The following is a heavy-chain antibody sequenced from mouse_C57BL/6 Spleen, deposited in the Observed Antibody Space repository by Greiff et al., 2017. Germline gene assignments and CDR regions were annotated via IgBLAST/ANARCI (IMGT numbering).Heavy chain of an antibody. CDR1: GYSITSGYD. V-gene: IGHV3-1*01. J-gene: IGHJ1*03. CDR3: ARDRRDYDGYWYFDV. CDR2: ISYSGST. D-gene: IGHD2-4*01. Sequence: EVKLQESGPGMVKPSQSLSLTCTVTGYSITSGYDWHWIRHFPGNKLEWMGYISYSGSTNYNPSLKSRISITHDTSKNHFFLKLNSVTTEDTATYYCARDRRDYDGYWYFDVWGTGTTVTVSS.